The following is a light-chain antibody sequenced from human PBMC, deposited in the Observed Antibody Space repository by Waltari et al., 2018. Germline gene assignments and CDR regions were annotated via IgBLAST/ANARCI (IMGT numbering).Light chain of an antibody. Sequence: CRASQSVSSSSLAWYQQKPGQAPRLLIYAASRRATGIPDRISGSGSETDFTLTLSSLEPEDFAVYYCQQHGYSPFTFGQGTKVEIK. J-gene: IGKJ2*01. CDR1: QSVSSSS. CDR2: AAS. CDR3: QQHGYSPFT. V-gene: IGKV3-20*01.